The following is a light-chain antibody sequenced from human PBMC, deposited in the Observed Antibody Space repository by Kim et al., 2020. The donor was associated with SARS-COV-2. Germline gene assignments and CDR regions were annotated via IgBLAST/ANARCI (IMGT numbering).Light chain of an antibody. V-gene: IGKV1-17*01. CDR2: GSS. J-gene: IGKJ5*01. CDR1: QDIRND. CDR3: LQHNSYPIT. Sequence: ASVGDRVTITCRASQDIRNDLGWYQQSPGRAPKRLIYGSSSLQSGVPSRFSVSGSGTEFTLTISSLQPEDFATYFCLQHNSYPITFGQGTRLEIK.